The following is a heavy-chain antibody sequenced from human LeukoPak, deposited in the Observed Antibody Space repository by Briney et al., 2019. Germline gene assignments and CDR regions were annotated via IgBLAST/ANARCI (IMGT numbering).Heavy chain of an antibody. V-gene: IGHV3-30*03. J-gene: IGHJ4*02. Sequence: GGSLRLSCAASGFTFSDFGMHWVRQAPGKGLESVAVISYDGSNKYYADSVKGRFTISRDNSKNTLYLQMNSLRAEDTAVYYCARDCFGDSSGLIDYWGQGTLVTVSS. CDR2: ISYDGSNK. CDR1: GFTFSDFG. CDR3: ARDCFGDSSGLIDY. D-gene: IGHD3-22*01.